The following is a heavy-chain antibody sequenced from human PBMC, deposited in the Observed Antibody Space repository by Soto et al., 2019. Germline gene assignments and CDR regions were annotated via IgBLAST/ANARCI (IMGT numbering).Heavy chain of an antibody. J-gene: IGHJ4*02. CDR2: IWYDGSNR. Sequence: GGSLRLSCAASGFTFSSYGIHWVRQAPGKGLEWVAVIWYDGSNRYYADSVKGRFTISRDNSKNTLYLQMNSLRAEDTAVYYCVRNYYESSGYHPYDYWGQGTLVTVSS. V-gene: IGHV3-33*01. CDR1: GFTFSSYG. CDR3: VRNYYESSGYHPYDY. D-gene: IGHD3-22*01.